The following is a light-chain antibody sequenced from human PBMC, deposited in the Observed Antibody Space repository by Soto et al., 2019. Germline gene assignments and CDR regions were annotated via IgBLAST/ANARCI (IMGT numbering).Light chain of an antibody. V-gene: IGKV1-8*01. J-gene: IGKJ1*01. Sequence: AIRMTQSPSSFSASTGDRVTITCRASQGISSYLAWYQQKPGKAPKLLIYAASTLQSGVPSRFSGSGSGTDFTLTISCLQSEDFAVYFCHQDFNLPWTFGQGTKVDIK. CDR1: QGISSY. CDR3: HQDFNLPWT. CDR2: AAS.